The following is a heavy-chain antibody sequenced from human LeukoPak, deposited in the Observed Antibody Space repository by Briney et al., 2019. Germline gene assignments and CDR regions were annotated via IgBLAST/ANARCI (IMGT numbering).Heavy chain of an antibody. CDR1: GYSFTSYW. CDR3: ARPEGRAYSSGWYSGY. CDR2: IYPGDSDT. J-gene: IGHJ4*02. Sequence: GESLKISCKGSGYSFTSYWIGWVRQMPGKGLEWMGIIYPGDSDTRYSSSFQGQVTISADKSISTAYLQWSSLKASDTAMYYCARPEGRAYSSGWYSGYWGQGTLVTVSS. D-gene: IGHD6-19*01. V-gene: IGHV5-51*01.